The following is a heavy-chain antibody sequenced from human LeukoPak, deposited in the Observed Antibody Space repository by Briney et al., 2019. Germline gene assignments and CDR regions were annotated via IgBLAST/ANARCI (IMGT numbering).Heavy chain of an antibody. CDR3: ARVSSSSWYAMDFDY. J-gene: IGHJ4*02. Sequence: PSETLSLTCTVSGGSISSSSYYWGWIRQPPGKGLEWIGSIYYSGSTYYNPSLKSRVTISVDTSKNQFSLKLSSVTAADTAVYYCARVSSSSWYAMDFDYWGQGTLVTVSS. D-gene: IGHD6-13*01. CDR1: GGSISSSSYY. CDR2: IYYSGST. V-gene: IGHV4-39*07.